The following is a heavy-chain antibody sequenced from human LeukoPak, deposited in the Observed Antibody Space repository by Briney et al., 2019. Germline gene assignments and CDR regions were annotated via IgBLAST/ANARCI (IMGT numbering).Heavy chain of an antibody. CDR3: VGAARPGVDYYYGMDV. D-gene: IGHD6-6*01. CDR1: GGSISSYY. Sequence: KPSETLSLTCTVSGGSISSYYWSWIRQPPGKGLEWIGYIYYSGSTNYNPSLKSRVTISVDTSKNQFSLKLSSVTAADTAVYYCVGAARPGVDYYYGMDVWGQGTTVTVSS. J-gene: IGHJ6*02. CDR2: IYYSGST. V-gene: IGHV4-59*01.